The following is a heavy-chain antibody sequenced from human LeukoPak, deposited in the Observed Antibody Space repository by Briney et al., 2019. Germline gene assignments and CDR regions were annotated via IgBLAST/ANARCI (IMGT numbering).Heavy chain of an antibody. D-gene: IGHD5-24*01. CDR3: ATLTVEMATIFDY. Sequence: GGSLRLSCAASGFTFSSYSMNWVRQAPGKGLEWVASISSSSSYIYYADSVKGRFTISRDNAKNSLYLQMNSLRAEDTAVYHCATLTVEMATIFDYWGQGTLVTVSS. CDR2: ISSSSSYI. V-gene: IGHV3-21*01. CDR1: GFTFSSYS. J-gene: IGHJ4*02.